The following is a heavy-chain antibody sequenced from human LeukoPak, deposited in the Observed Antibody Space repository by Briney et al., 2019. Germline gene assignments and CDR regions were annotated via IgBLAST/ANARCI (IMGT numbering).Heavy chain of an antibody. J-gene: IGHJ4*02. CDR2: IGASGSHT. Sequence: GGSLRLSCAASGFTFSIHGMNWVRQAPGKGLEWVSGIGASGSHTYFAGSVKGRLSISRDNSKNTVYLQMNSLRAGDTALYFCARDLSSLGLDDWGQGTLVTVSS. D-gene: IGHD7-27*01. V-gene: IGHV3-23*01. CDR1: GFTFSIHG. CDR3: ARDLSSLGLDD.